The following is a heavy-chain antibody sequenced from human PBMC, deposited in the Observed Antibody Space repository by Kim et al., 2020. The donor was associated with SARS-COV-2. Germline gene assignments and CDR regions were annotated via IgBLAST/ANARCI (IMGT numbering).Heavy chain of an antibody. Sequence: SETLSLTCAVYGGSFSGYYWSWIRQPPGKGLEWIGEINHSGSTNYNPSLKSRVTISVDTSKNQFSLKLSSVTAADTAVYYCARGARKWFGVYYGMDVWGQGTTVTVSS. CDR1: GGSFSGYY. D-gene: IGHD3-10*01. CDR3: ARGARKWFGVYYGMDV. CDR2: INHSGST. J-gene: IGHJ6*02. V-gene: IGHV4-34*01.